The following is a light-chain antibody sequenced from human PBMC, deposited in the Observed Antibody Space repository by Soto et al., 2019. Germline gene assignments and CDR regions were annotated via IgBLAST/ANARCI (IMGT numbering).Light chain of an antibody. CDR2: SAS. J-gene: IGKJ5*01. V-gene: IGKV1-27*01. Sequence: IQMTQSPSSLSASVGDRVTINCRASQDINKYLAWYQQRPGTVPKLLIYSASTLKSGVPSRFSGSRSGTDFTLTISSLQPEDVATYYCQKYSGVPVTFGQGTRLEIK. CDR1: QDINKY. CDR3: QKYSGVPVT.